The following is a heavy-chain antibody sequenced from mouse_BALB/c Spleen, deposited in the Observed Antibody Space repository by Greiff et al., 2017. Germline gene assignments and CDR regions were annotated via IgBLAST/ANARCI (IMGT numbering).Heavy chain of an antibody. V-gene: IGHV3-2*02. J-gene: IGHJ3*01. CDR1: GYSITSDYA. CDR3: ARKLEEAY. Sequence: EVQLQQSGPGLVKPSQSLSLTCTVTGYSITSDYAWNWIRQFPGNKLEWMGYISYSGSTSYNPSLKSRISITRDTSKNQFFLQLNSVTTEDTATYYCARKLEEAYWGQGTLVTVSA. CDR2: ISYSGST. D-gene: IGHD3-1*01.